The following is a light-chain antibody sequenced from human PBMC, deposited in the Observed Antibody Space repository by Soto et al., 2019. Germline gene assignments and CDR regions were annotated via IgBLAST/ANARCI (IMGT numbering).Light chain of an antibody. CDR1: QTLRRTY. V-gene: IGKV3-11*01. Sequence: EIVLMQSPGTLSLSPGERATLSCRASQTLRRTYIAWYQQKPGQAPRLLIYSASIRAAGIPARFSASGSGTDFTLTISDVQPEDFALYYCRQRQSWPRTFGQGTKVDIK. CDR2: SAS. CDR3: RQRQSWPRT. J-gene: IGKJ1*01.